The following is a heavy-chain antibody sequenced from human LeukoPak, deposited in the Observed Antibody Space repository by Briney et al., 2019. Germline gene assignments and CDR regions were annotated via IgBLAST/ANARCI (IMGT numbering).Heavy chain of an antibody. CDR3: ARGSEGYCSGGGCYYGMDV. D-gene: IGHD2-15*01. V-gene: IGHV3-21*01. CDR1: GFTFSSYT. Sequence: GGSLRLFCAACGFTFSSYTMNWVRQAPGKGLEWVSYISSSSSYIYYADSVKCRFTISRDNADNLLYLQMNSLRAEDTAVYYCARGSEGYCSGGGCYYGMDVWGQGTTVTVSS. J-gene: IGHJ6*01. CDR2: ISSSSSYI.